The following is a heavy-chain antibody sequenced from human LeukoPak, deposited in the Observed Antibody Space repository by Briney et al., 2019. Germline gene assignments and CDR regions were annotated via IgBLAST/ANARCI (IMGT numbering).Heavy chain of an antibody. Sequence: GASVKVSCKASGYTFTSYDINWVRQAPGQGLEWMGWISAYNGNTNYAQKLQGRVTMTTDTSTSTAYMGLRSLRSDDTAVYYCARGGDYYDSSGLHFDYWGQGTLVTVSS. CDR1: GYTFTSYD. V-gene: IGHV1-18*01. CDR2: ISAYNGNT. CDR3: ARGGDYYDSSGLHFDY. J-gene: IGHJ4*02. D-gene: IGHD3-22*01.